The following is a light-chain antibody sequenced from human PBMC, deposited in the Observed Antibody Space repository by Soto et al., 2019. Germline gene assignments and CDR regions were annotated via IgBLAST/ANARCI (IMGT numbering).Light chain of an antibody. CDR2: HTS. J-gene: IGKJ4*01. V-gene: IGKV3-15*01. Sequence: EIVMTQSPANLSVSPGESVSLSCRASQTISDNLAWYQQKPGLPPRLLVYHTSTRASGVPARFSGSGSGTDFSTTIRIVQSEDFAVYYYQCYANWPLIFGGGTKVDIK. CDR1: QTISDN. CDR3: QCYANWPLI.